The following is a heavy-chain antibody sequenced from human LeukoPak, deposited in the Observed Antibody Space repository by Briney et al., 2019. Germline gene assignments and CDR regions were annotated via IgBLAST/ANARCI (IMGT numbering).Heavy chain of an antibody. CDR1: GYTFTGYY. D-gene: IGHD2-15*01. CDR3: ARGGDIVVVVAADFDY. J-gene: IGHJ4*02. Sequence: ASVKVSCKASGYTFTGYYMHWVRQAPGQGLEWMGWINPNSGGTNYAQKFQGWVTMTRDTSISTAYMELSRLRSEDTAVYYCARGGDIVVVVAADFDYWGQGTLVTVSS. CDR2: INPNSGGT. V-gene: IGHV1-2*04.